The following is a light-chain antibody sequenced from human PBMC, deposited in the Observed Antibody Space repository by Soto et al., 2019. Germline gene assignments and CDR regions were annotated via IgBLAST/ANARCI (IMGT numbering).Light chain of an antibody. CDR2: DAS. CDR1: QSVSNY. J-gene: IGKJ4*01. Sequence: EIGLKKSPATLSLYKGERATLSCRASQSVSNYLAWYQQKPGQAPRLLIYDASNRATGIPARFSGSGSGTDFTLTISSLEPEDFAVYYCQQLSNLPPVTFGGLSNVDI. V-gene: IGKV3-11*01. CDR3: QQLSNLPPVT.